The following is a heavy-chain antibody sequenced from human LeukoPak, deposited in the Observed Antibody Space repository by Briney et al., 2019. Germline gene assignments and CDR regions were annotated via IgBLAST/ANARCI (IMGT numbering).Heavy chain of an antibody. J-gene: IGHJ3*01. Sequence: QTLSLTCAISGDSVSSNSGVWNRIRQSPSRGLEWLGKTYYRSKWYNDYAVSVKSRITINPDTSKNQSSLHLNSVTPEDTAVYYCARSLWGGAFDVWGQGTMVAVSS. CDR1: GDSVSSNSGV. CDR2: TYYRSKWYN. D-gene: IGHD3-16*01. CDR3: ARSLWGGAFDV. V-gene: IGHV6-1*01.